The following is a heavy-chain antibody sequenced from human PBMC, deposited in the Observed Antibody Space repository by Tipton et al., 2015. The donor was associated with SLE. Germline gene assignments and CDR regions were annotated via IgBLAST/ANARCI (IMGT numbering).Heavy chain of an antibody. CDR2: ISYSAYA. CDR3: ARDDPDGDSGVITGDF. CDR1: GSSITNHY. J-gene: IGHJ4*02. V-gene: IGHV4-59*11. D-gene: IGHD1-20*01. Sequence: TLSLTCTVSGSSITNHYWSWIRQPPGKVLEWIAYISYSAYANYNPSLKSQVTVSIDTSKNQFSLKLSSVTAADTAIYYCARDDPDGDSGVITGDFWGQGTLVTVFS.